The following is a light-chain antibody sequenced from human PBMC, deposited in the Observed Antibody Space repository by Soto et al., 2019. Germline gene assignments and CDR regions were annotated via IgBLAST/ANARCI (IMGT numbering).Light chain of an antibody. Sequence: EIVMTQSPDSLALSVGARATINCKSSQSVLYSSIPKNYLAWYQQKPGQPPKLLIYCASTRESGVPDRFSGSGSGTDFTLTISSLQPEDFATYYCQQLNRYPFTFGQGTRVEI. V-gene: IGKV4-1*01. J-gene: IGKJ5*01. CDR2: CAS. CDR1: QSVLYSSIPKNY. CDR3: QQLNRYPFT.